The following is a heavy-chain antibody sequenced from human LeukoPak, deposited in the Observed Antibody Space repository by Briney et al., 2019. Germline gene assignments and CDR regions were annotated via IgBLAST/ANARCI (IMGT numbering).Heavy chain of an antibody. J-gene: IGHJ4*02. Sequence: PGGSLRLSCAASGFTFSSYEMNWVRQAPAKGLEWVSYISSSGSTISYADSVKGRFTISRDNAKNSLYLQMNSLRAEDTAVYYCARAVGATNYWGQGTLVTVSS. V-gene: IGHV3-48*03. CDR3: ARAVGATNY. CDR2: ISSSGSTI. CDR1: GFTFSSYE. D-gene: IGHD1-26*01.